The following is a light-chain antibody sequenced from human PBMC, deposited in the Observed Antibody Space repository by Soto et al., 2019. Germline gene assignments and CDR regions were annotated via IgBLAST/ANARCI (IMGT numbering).Light chain of an antibody. CDR2: DAS. Sequence: EIVLTQSPATLSLSPGARATLSCRASQSVSSYLAWYQQKPGQAPRLLIYDASNRATVIPARFSGSGSGTDFTLTISSLEPEDFAVYYCQQRSNWPRTFGPGTKVDIK. CDR1: QSVSSY. CDR3: QQRSNWPRT. V-gene: IGKV3-11*01. J-gene: IGKJ3*01.